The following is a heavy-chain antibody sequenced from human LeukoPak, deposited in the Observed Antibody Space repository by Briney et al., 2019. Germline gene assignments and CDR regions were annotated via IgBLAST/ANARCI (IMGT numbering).Heavy chain of an antibody. CDR3: AKDLLSSSWSYYFDY. D-gene: IGHD6-13*01. Sequence: GGSLRLSCAASGFTFSSYGMHWVRQAPGKGLEWVAFIRYDGSNKYYADSVKGRFTISRDNSKNTLYLQMNSLRAEDTAVYYCAKDLLSSSWSYYFDYWGQGTLVTVSS. V-gene: IGHV3-30*02. J-gene: IGHJ4*02. CDR2: IRYDGSNK. CDR1: GFTFSSYG.